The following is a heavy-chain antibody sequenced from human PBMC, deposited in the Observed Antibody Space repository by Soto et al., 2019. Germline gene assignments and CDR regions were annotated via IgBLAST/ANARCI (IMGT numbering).Heavy chain of an antibody. Sequence: EVELVESGGGLVKPGGSLTLSCAASGFTFRTYYMIWVRQAPGKELEWVSSISAGSSNIYYAPSVKGRFTISRDNAKNSLYLQINSLRAEDTAVYYCARQYPSSSRHFDHWGQGTLVTVSS. D-gene: IGHD6-6*01. CDR1: GFTFRTYY. V-gene: IGHV3-21*01. J-gene: IGHJ4*02. CDR2: ISAGSSNI. CDR3: ARQYPSSSRHFDH.